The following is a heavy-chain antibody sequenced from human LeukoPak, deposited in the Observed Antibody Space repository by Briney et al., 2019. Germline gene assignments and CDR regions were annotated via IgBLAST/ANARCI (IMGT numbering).Heavy chain of an antibody. J-gene: IGHJ4*02. CDR2: IYHSGST. Sequence: PSETLSLTCAVSGGSISSGGYSWSWIRQPPGKGLEWIGYIYHSGSTYYNPSLKSRATISVDRSKNQFSLKLSSMTAADTAVYYCARGSSDILSYFDYWGQGTLVTVSS. V-gene: IGHV4-30-2*01. D-gene: IGHD3-9*01. CDR3: ARGSSDILSYFDY. CDR1: GGSISSGGYS.